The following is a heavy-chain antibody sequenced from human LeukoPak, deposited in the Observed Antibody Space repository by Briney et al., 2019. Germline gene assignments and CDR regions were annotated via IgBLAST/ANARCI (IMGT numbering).Heavy chain of an antibody. Sequence: PGRSLRLSCAASGFTFSNYAMNWVRQAPGKGLEWVAVISYDGGNKYYADSVKGRFTISRDNSKNTLYLQMNSLRAEDTAVYYCAKDLPETPYWGQGTLVTVSS. J-gene: IGHJ4*02. V-gene: IGHV3-30-3*01. CDR1: GFTFSNYA. CDR3: AKDLPETPY. CDR2: ISYDGGNK.